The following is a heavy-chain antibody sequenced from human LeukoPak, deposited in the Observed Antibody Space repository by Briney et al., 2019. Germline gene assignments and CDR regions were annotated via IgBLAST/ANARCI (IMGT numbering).Heavy chain of an antibody. CDR2: IRYDGSSK. CDR1: GFSFSLLG. CDR3: AKDRSEFWSGYYDAFDM. J-gene: IGHJ3*02. V-gene: IGHV3-30*02. Sequence: SGGSLRLSCAASGFSFSLLGMDWVRQAPGKGLEWVAFIRYDGSSKHYADSVKGRFTISRDNSKNTLYLQMNSLRPEDTALYYCAKDRSEFWSGYYDAFDMWGQGTMVTVSS. D-gene: IGHD3-3*01.